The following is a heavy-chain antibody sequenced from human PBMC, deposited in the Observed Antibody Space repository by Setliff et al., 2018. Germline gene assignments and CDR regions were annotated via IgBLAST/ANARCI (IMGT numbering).Heavy chain of an antibody. Sequence: ASVKVSCKASGYTFTSYAMHWVRQAPGQRLEWMGWINAGNGNTKYSQKFQGRVTITRDTSASTAYMELSSLRSEDTAVYYCAKGFWDYDFWSGYYSTDDDAFDIWGQETRVTVS. CDR2: INAGNGNT. D-gene: IGHD3-3*01. J-gene: IGHJ3*02. CDR3: AKGFWDYDFWSGYYSTDDDAFDI. CDR1: GYTFTSYA. V-gene: IGHV1-3*01.